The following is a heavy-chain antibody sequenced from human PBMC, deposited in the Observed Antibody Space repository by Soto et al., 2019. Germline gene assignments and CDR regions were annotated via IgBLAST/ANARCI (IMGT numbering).Heavy chain of an antibody. Sequence: SETLSLTCAVYGGSFSGYYWSWIRQPPGKGLEWIGEINHSGSTNYNPSLKSRVTISVDTSKNQFSLKLSSLTAADTAVYYCARGGEWELGNWFDPWGQGTLVTVSS. D-gene: IGHD1-26*01. V-gene: IGHV4-34*01. J-gene: IGHJ5*02. CDR2: INHSGST. CDR1: GGSFSGYY. CDR3: ARGGEWELGNWFDP.